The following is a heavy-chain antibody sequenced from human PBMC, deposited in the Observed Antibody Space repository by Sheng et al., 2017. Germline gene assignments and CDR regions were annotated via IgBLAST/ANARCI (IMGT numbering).Heavy chain of an antibody. CDR1: DTPSPTT. CDR3: ARGSIVGSGSTDAF. CDR2: INPNSGGT. Sequence: QVQLVQSGAEVKNPGASSEGLRARLLDTPSPTTICTGCDRPLDKGLEWMGWINPNSGGTDYAQRFQGRVTLTRDTSISTPYMELSRLTSDDTAVYFCARGSIVGSGSTDAF. V-gene: IGHV1-2*02. J-gene: IGHJ3*01. D-gene: IGHD1-26*01.